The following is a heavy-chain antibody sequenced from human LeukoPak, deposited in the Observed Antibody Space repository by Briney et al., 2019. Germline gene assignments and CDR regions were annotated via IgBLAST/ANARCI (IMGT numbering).Heavy chain of an antibody. CDR2: IKQDGSEK. V-gene: IGHV3-7*01. CDR3: ARVRWDLLSTDY. D-gene: IGHD1-26*01. CDR1: EFTFSNYW. Sequence: GGSLRLSCAASEFTFSNYWMSWVRQAPGKGLEWVANIKQDGSEKYYVDSVKGRFTISRDNAKNSLYLRMNSLRVEDTAVYYCARVRWDLLSTDYWGQGSLVTVSS. J-gene: IGHJ4*02.